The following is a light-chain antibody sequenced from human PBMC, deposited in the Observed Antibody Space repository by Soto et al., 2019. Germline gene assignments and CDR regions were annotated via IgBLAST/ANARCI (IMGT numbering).Light chain of an antibody. CDR2: DVS. CDR1: SSDVGGYNY. CDR3: SSYTSSSTLLYV. Sequence: QSVLTQPASVSGSPGQSITISCTGTSSDVGGYNYVSWYQQHPGKAPKLMIYDVSNRPSGVSNRFSGSKSGNTASLTISGLQAEDEADYYCSSYTSSSTLLYVFGNGIKVTVL. V-gene: IGLV2-14*01. J-gene: IGLJ1*01.